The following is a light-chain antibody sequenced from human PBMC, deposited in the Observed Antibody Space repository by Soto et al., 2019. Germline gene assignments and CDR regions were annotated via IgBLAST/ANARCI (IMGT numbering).Light chain of an antibody. Sequence: EIVLTQSPATLSVSPGERATLSCRATQSVSRNLAWYQQKPCQAPRLLNYDASTRATGTPARFSGSETGTKFTLSISSLHPEDFTVYACQQYNNWPITFRQATRLEIK. V-gene: IGKV3D-15*01. CDR3: QQYNNWPIT. CDR2: DAS. CDR1: QSVSRN. J-gene: IGKJ5*01.